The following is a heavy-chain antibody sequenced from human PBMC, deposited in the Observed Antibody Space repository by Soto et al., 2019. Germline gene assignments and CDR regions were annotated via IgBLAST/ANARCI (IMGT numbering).Heavy chain of an antibody. CDR1: GYSFSDYD. CDR2: MNPNSGNT. Sequence: ASVKVSCKASGYSFSDYDINWVRQATGQGPEWMGWMNPNSGNTGYAQKFQGRVTMTRNTSINTAYMELSSLGSEDTAVYYRARDNTYTWNNEGWFDPWGQGTLVTVSS. CDR3: ARDNTYTWNNEGWFDP. V-gene: IGHV1-8*01. D-gene: IGHD1-20*01. J-gene: IGHJ5*02.